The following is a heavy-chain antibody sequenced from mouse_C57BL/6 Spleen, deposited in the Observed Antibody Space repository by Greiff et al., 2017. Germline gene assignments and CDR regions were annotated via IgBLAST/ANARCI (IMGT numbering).Heavy chain of an antibody. CDR3: ARRAYGKRYFDV. D-gene: IGHD2-1*01. Sequence: QVQLQQSGAELVRPGTSVKVSCKASGYAFTNYLIEWVKQRPGQGLEWIGVINPGSGGTNYNEKFKGQATLTADKSSSTAYMQLSSLTSEDSAVYVYARRAYGKRYFDVWGTGTTVTVSS. CDR2: INPGSGGT. V-gene: IGHV1-54*01. CDR1: GYAFTNYL. J-gene: IGHJ1*03.